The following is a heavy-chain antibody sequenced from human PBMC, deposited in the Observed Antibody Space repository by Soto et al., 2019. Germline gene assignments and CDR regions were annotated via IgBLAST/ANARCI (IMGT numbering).Heavy chain of an antibody. J-gene: IGHJ6*02. V-gene: IGHV3-53*01. CDR3: ARGGSLYYYYGIDI. D-gene: IGHD3-16*01. CDR2: IESGGTT. CDR1: GFTVSSNY. Sequence: GGSLRLSCAASGFTVSSNYMTWVRQAPGKGLEWVSLIESGGTTYYADSVRGRFTVSRDTSQNMLHLQMNTVRVEDTAVYYCARGGSLYYYYGIDIWGQGTTVTVSS.